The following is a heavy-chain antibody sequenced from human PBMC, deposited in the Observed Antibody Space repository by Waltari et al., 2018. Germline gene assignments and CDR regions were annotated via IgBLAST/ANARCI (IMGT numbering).Heavy chain of an antibody. V-gene: IGHV3-48*04. D-gene: IGHD4-17*01. CDR1: GFTFRTYS. CDR2: ISSSGSNI. J-gene: IGHJ3*02. Sequence: EVQLVESGGGLVQPGGSLRLSCAASGFTFRTYSLTWVRQAPGKGLEWVSYISSSGSNIYYADSVKGRFTASRDNAKNSLFLQMNSLRAEDTAVYYCARLRYGDFPHAFDIWGQGTMVTVSS. CDR3: ARLRYGDFPHAFDI.